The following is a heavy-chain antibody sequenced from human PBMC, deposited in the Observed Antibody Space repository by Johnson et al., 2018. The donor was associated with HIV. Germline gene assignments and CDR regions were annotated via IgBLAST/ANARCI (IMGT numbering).Heavy chain of an antibody. Sequence: VQLVESGGGLVQPGGSLRLSCAASGFTFSSYWMSWVRQAPGKGLEWVSAISGSGGSTYYADSVKGRFTISRDNSKNTFDLQMTSLGVEDTAVYYCAKVGTGYYYDSSGYLKQAFDIWGQGTMVTVSS. CDR1: GFTFSSYW. D-gene: IGHD3-22*01. V-gene: IGHV3-23*04. CDR3: AKVGTGYYYDSSGYLKQAFDI. CDR2: ISGSGGST. J-gene: IGHJ3*02.